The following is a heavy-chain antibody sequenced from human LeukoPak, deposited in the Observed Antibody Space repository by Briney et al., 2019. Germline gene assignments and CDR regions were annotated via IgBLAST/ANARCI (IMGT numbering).Heavy chain of an antibody. CDR1: GFTFSDYY. CDR3: ARKSRSGYPFDY. CDR2: ISSSGSTI. Sequence: PGGSLRLSCAASGFTFSDYYMSWIRQAPGKGLEWVSYISSSGSTIYYADSVKGRFTISRDNAKNSLYPQMDSLRAEDTAVYYCARKSRSGYPFDYWGQGTLVTVSS. J-gene: IGHJ4*02. V-gene: IGHV3-11*04. D-gene: IGHD6-25*01.